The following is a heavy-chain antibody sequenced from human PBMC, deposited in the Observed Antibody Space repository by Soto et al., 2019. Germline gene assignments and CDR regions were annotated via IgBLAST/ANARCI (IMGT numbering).Heavy chain of an antibody. J-gene: IGHJ5*02. D-gene: IGHD6-13*01. CDR2: INHSGST. CDR3: AREGIAAAGMGWFDP. V-gene: IGHV4-34*01. CDR1: GGSFSDYY. Sequence: SETLSLTCAVYGGSFSDYYWSWIRQPPGKGLEWIGEINHSGSTNYNPSLKSRVTISVDTSKNQFSLKLSSVTAADTAVYYCAREGIAAAGMGWFDPWGQGTLVTVSS.